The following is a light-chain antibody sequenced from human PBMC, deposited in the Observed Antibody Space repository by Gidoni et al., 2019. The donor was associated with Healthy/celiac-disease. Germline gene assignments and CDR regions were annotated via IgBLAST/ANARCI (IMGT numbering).Light chain of an antibody. CDR2: AAS. V-gene: IGKV1-39*01. J-gene: IGKJ2*01. CDR3: QQSYSTSYT. CDR1: QSISSY. Sequence: DIQMIQSPSSLSASVGDRVTITCRASQSISSYLNWYQQKPGKAPKLLIYAASSLQSGVPSRFSGSGSGTDFTLTINSLQPEDFATYYCQQSYSTSYTFXQXTKLEIK.